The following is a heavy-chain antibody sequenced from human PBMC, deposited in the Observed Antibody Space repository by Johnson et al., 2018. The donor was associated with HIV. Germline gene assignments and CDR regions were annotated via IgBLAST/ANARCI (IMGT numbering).Heavy chain of an antibody. CDR3: TTDQAGDYVWGTYRYAFDI. V-gene: IGHV3-15*01. J-gene: IGHJ3*02. D-gene: IGHD3-16*02. CDR1: GFTFSNAW. Sequence: VQLVESGGGLVKPGGSLRLSCAASGFTFSNAWMNWVRQAPGKGLEWVGRIQSKTDGGTTDYAAPVKGRFTISRDDSKNTVYLQMNSLKTEDTAVYFCTTDQAGDYVWGTYRYAFDIWGQGTMVTVSS. CDR2: IQSKTDGGTT.